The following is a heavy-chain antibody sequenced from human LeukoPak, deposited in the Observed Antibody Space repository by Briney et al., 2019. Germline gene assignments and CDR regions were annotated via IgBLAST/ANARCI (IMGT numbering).Heavy chain of an antibody. CDR2: VNRDGSET. V-gene: IGHV3-7*03. CDR3: ARNDGMDV. CDR1: GFALSSHW. J-gene: IGHJ6*02. D-gene: IGHD3-16*01. Sequence: GGSLRLSCAASGFALSSHWMTWVRQVPGRGPEWVANVNRDGSETYYLDSVKGRFTISKDNAKNSLYLQMNSLRAEDTALYHCARNDGMDVWGQGTTVIVSS.